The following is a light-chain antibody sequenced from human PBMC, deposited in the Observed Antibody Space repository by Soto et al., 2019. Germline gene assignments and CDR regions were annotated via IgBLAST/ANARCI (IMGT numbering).Light chain of an antibody. Sequence: IHRTQAPSTFSASLGEEVTITCRAIQTISRWLAWYQQKPGRSPKLLIYDASTLESGVPSRFSGSGSETEFTLTISRLQPDDFATYFCHSRAFGQGTRLEIK. CDR3: HSRA. V-gene: IGKV1-5*01. CDR1: QTISRW. CDR2: DAS. J-gene: IGKJ5*01.